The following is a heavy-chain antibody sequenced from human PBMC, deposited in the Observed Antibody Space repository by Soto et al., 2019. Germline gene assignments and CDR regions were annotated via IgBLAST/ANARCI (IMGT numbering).Heavy chain of an antibody. CDR3: ASTNGRDILTGYRDY. Sequence: QVQLVQSGAEVKKPGSSVKVSCKASGGTFSSYTISWVRQAPGQGLEWMGRIIPILGIANYAQKFQGRVTITADKSTSTAYMELSSLRSEDTAVSYCASTNGRDILTGYRDYWGQGTLVTVSS. D-gene: IGHD3-9*01. V-gene: IGHV1-69*02. J-gene: IGHJ4*02. CDR1: GGTFSSYT. CDR2: IIPILGIA.